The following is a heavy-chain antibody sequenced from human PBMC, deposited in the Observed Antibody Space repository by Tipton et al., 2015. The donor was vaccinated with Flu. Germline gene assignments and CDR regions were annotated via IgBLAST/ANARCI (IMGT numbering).Heavy chain of an antibody. D-gene: IGHD2-15*01. CDR2: IYPDNSET. Sequence: QLVQSGAEVKKPGESLKISCKGSGYSFFGYWIVWVRQLPGKGLEWMGIIYPDNSETRYSPSFQGQGTISAEKSINTAYVQWSSLKASDPATYYCARLNGHCSPSDCPMASPWFDPWGQGTLVTVSS. J-gene: IGHJ5*02. CDR1: GYSFFGYW. V-gene: IGHV5-51*01. CDR3: ARLNGHCSPSDCPMASPWFDP.